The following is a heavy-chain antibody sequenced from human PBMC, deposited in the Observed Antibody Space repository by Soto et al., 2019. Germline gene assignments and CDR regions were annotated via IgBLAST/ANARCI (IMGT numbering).Heavy chain of an antibody. CDR3: ARDRFELNYYYYYYMDV. CDR2: ISYDGSNK. V-gene: IGHV3-30-3*01. Sequence: HPGGSLRLSCAASGFTFSSYAMHWVRQAPGKGLEWVAVISYDGSNKYYADSVKGRFTISRDNSKNTLYLQMNSLRAEDTAVYYCARDRFELNYYYYYYMDVWGKGTTVTVSS. CDR1: GFTFSSYA. J-gene: IGHJ6*03. D-gene: IGHD1-1*01.